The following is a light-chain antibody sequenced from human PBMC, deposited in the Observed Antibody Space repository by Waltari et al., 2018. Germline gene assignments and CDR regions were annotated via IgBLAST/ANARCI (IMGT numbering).Light chain of an antibody. J-gene: IGLJ3*02. CDR2: DVS. V-gene: IGLV2-11*01. CDR1: GCDY. CDR3: CSFEDTWV. Sequence: QSALTQPRSVSGSAGQSVTISCTGTGCDYVSWYQQLPGKAPKLVIYDVSKRPSGVPDRFSGSKSGTSASLTVSGLQAEDEADYYCCSFEDTWVFGGGTKLTVL.